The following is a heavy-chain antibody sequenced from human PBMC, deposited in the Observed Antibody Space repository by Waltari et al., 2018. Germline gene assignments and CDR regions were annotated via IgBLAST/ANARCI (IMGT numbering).Heavy chain of an antibody. V-gene: IGHV3-74*01. J-gene: IGHJ4*02. Sequence: EVQLVESGGGLVQPGGSLRLSCAASGFTFSDYWMHWVRQVPGKGLLWVSNVISAGTGSSYADSVKGRFTISRDNARNILYLQMNSLTVEDTAVYYCARDTPGDGIDYWGQGTLVTVSP. CDR3: ARDTPGDGIDY. CDR1: GFTFSDYW. CDR2: VISAGTGS. D-gene: IGHD2-21*01.